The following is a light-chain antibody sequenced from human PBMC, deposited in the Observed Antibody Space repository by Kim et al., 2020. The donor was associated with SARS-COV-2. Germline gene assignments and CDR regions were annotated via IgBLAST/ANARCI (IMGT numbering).Light chain of an antibody. CDR2: GAS. Sequence: EIVLTQSPVTVSLSPGDRASLSCRASHSVSSSYLAWYQQKPGQAPRLLIYGASSRATGIPDRFSGSGSRTDFTLTISRLEPEDVAVYYCKQYGSSPLTFGGGTKLEI. CDR1: HSVSSSY. J-gene: IGKJ4*01. V-gene: IGKV3-20*01. CDR3: KQYGSSPLT.